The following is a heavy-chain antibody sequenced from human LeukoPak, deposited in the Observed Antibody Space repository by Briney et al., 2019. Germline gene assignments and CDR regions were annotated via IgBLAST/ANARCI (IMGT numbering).Heavy chain of an antibody. Sequence: GGSLRLSCAASGFTFSGYAMIWVRQAPGKGLEWVSAISGSGGSTYYAGSVKGRFTISRDNSKNTLYLQMNSLRAEDTAVYYCAKGVYGSGSYYGMDVWGKGTTVTVSS. CDR2: ISGSGGST. CDR1: GFTFSGYA. D-gene: IGHD3-10*01. V-gene: IGHV3-23*01. CDR3: AKGVYGSGSYYGMDV. J-gene: IGHJ6*04.